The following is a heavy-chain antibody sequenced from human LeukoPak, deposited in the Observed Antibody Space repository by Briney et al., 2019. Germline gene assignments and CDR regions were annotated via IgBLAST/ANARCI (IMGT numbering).Heavy chain of an antibody. V-gene: IGHV3-74*01. Sequence: GGSLRLSCAASGFTFSSYWMHWVRQAPGKGLVWVSRINSDGSNTNYADSVKGRFTISRDNAKNTLYLQMNSLRAEDTAVFYCARVRDISGHWGFLDYWGQGTLVPVSS. CDR1: GFTFSSYW. CDR2: INSDGSNT. CDR3: ARVRDISGHWGFLDY. D-gene: IGHD6-19*01. J-gene: IGHJ4*02.